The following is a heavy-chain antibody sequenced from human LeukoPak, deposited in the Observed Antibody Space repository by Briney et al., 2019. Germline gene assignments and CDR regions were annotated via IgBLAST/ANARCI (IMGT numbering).Heavy chain of an antibody. CDR1: GGSISSDY. J-gene: IGHJ2*01. CDR2: IYYSGST. V-gene: IGHV4-59*12. Sequence: PSETLSLTCTVSGGSISSDYWSWIRQPPGKGLEWIGYIYYSGSTNYNPSLKSRVTISVDTSKNQFSLKLSSVTAADTAVYYCAREVITMIVVVTHYWYFDLWGRGTLVTVSS. CDR3: AREVITMIVVVTHYWYFDL. D-gene: IGHD3-22*01.